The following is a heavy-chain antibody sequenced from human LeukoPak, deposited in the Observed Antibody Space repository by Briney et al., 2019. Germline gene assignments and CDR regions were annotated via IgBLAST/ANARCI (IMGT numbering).Heavy chain of an antibody. CDR3: ARAQPYYITMVRGEIDY. CDR1: GGSISSGGYY. D-gene: IGHD3-10*01. Sequence: SQTLSLTCTVSGGSISSGGYYWSWIRQPPGKGLEWIGNIYHSGSTYYNPSLKSRVTISVDRSKNQFSLKLSSVTAADTAVYYCARAQPYYITMVRGEIDYWGQGTLVTVSS. V-gene: IGHV4-30-2*01. CDR2: IYHSGST. J-gene: IGHJ4*02.